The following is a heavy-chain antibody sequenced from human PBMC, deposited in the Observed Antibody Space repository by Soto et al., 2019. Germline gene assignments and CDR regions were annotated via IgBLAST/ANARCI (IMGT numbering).Heavy chain of an antibody. J-gene: IGHJ4*02. D-gene: IGHD2-8*01. CDR1: GYTLTELS. CDR3: ATVPRQYCTNGVCYRPRFDY. V-gene: IGHV1-24*01. CDR2: FDPEDGET. Sequence: ASVKVSCQVSGYTLTELSMHWVRQAPGKGLEWMGGFDPEDGETIYAQKFQGRVTMTEDTSTDTAYMELSSLRSEDTAVYYCATVPRQYCTNGVCYRPRFDYWGQGTLVTVSS.